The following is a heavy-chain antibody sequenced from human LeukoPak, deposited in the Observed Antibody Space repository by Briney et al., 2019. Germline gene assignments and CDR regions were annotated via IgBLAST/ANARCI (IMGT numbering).Heavy chain of an antibody. D-gene: IGHD1/OR15-1a*01. J-gene: IGHJ4*02. Sequence: QAGGSLRLSCAASGFIVSSNYMNWVRQAPGKGLEWVSVIYRGGSTYYADSVKGRFTISRDNSKDTLYLQMNSLRAEDTAVYYCARGQNIPAWGQGTLVTVSS. CDR1: GFIVSSNY. CDR3: ARGQNIPA. V-gene: IGHV3-53*01. CDR2: IYRGGST.